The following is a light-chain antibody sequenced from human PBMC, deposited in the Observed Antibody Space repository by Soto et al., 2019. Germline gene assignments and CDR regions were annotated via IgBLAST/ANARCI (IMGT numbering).Light chain of an antibody. CDR2: GDT. CDR1: SSNIGAGYG. Sequence: QPVLTQPPSVSGAPGLRVTISCTGSSSNIGAGYGVHWYQQLPRTAPKLLLYGDTNRPSGVPDRFSGSKSGTSASLAITGLQSEDEADYYCQSYDSSLSGVVFGGGTQLTVL. CDR3: QSYDSSLSGVV. J-gene: IGLJ2*01. V-gene: IGLV1-40*01.